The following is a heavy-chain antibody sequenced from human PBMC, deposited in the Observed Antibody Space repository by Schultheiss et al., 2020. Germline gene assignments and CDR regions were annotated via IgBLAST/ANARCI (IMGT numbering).Heavy chain of an antibody. V-gene: IGHV3-33*01. J-gene: IGHJ4*02. CDR2: IWYDGSNK. CDR3: ACSLITGTTRYFDY. Sequence: GGSLRLSCAASGFTFSSYGMHWVRQAPGKGLEWVAVIWYDGSNKYYADSVKGRFTISRDNSKNTLYLQMNSLRAEDTAVYYCACSLITGTTRYFDYWGQGTLVTVSS. CDR1: GFTFSSYG. D-gene: IGHD1-7*01.